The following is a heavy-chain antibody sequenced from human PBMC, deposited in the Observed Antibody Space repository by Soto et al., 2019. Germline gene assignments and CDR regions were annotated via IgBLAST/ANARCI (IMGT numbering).Heavy chain of an antibody. Sequence: QVQLVESGGGVVQPGRSLRLSCAASGFTFSDYVIHWVRQAPGRGLEWVAVISYDGSNQYYADSVKGRFTISRDNSVNTLDLQMTSLRREYTAVYYCARDPGGDYYGSGIDYWGQGTLVTVSS. CDR2: ISYDGSNQ. D-gene: IGHD3-10*01. CDR1: GFTFSDYV. J-gene: IGHJ4*02. V-gene: IGHV3-30-3*01. CDR3: ARDPGGDYYGSGIDY.